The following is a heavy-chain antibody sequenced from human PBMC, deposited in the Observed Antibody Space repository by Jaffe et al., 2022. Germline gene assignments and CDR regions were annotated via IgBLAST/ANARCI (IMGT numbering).Heavy chain of an antibody. J-gene: IGHJ5*02. CDR1: GGSVSSGSYY. V-gene: IGHV4-61*01. CDR3: ARDQYYDFWSGSPQTAGFDP. D-gene: IGHD3-3*01. CDR2: IYYSGST. Sequence: QVQLQESGPGLVKPSETLSLTCTVSGGSVSSGSYYWSWIRQPPGKGLEWIGYIYYSGSTNYNPSLKSRVTISVDTSKNQFSLKLSSVTAADTAVYYCARDQYYDFWSGSPQTAGFDPWGQGTLVTVSS.